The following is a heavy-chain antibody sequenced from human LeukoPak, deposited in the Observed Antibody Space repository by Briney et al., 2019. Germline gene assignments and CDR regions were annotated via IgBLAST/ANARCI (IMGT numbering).Heavy chain of an antibody. D-gene: IGHD6-13*01. Sequence: GGSLRLSCVAPGFTFSENWMHWVRQAPGKGLAWVSHINRDGGLTNYADSVKGRFTISRDNARNTVYLQMSSLRVEDTAIYSCAREEHRLAEAGTSAFDLGGQGTLVTVSP. J-gene: IGHJ3*01. CDR1: GFTFSENW. CDR2: INRDGGLT. CDR3: AREEHRLAEAGTSAFDL. V-gene: IGHV3-74*01.